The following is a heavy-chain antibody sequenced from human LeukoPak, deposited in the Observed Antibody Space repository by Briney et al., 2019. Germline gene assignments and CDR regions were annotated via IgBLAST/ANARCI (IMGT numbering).Heavy chain of an antibody. Sequence: SGTLSLTCAVYGGSFSGYYWSWIRHPPGKGLEWSGEINHSGSTNYNPSLKSRVTISVDTSKNQFSLKLSSVTAADTAVYYCAMYCSSTSCYPIPHWGQGALVTVSS. D-gene: IGHD2-2*01. CDR1: GGSFSGYY. J-gene: IGHJ1*01. CDR3: AMYCSSTSCYPIPH. CDR2: INHSGST. V-gene: IGHV4-34*01.